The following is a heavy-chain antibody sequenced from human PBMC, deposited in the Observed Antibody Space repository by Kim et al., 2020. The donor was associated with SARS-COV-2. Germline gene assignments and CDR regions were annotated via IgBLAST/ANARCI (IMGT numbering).Heavy chain of an antibody. CDR1: GFTFDDYA. D-gene: IGHD3-22*01. Sequence: GGSLRLTCAASGFTFDDYAMHWVRQAPGKGLEWVSGISWNGGSIGNPDLVKGRFTISRNNAKNSLYLQRSNLRAEDTALYYCAKDGGYYDSSVDYWAQETLVTVS. J-gene: IGHJ4*02. CDR3: AKDGGYYDSSVDY. CDR2: ISWNGGSI. V-gene: IGHV3-9*01.